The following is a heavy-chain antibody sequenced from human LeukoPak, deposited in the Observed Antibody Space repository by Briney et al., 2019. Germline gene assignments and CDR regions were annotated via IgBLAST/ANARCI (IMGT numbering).Heavy chain of an antibody. D-gene: IGHD3-22*01. V-gene: IGHV1-18*01. CDR3: ARGMYYYDSSGYYHFDY. CDR2: ISAYNGNT. CDR1: GYTFTSYG. J-gene: IGHJ4*02. Sequence: ASVKVSCKASGYTFTSYGISWVRQAPGQGLEWMGWISAYNGNTNYAQKFQGRVTITADKSTSTAYMELSSLRSEDTAVYYCARGMYYYDSSGYYHFDYWGQGTLVAVSS.